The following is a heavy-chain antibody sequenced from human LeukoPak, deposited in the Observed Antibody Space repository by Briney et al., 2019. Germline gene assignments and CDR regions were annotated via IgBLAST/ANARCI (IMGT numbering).Heavy chain of an antibody. CDR3: ARGYYDSSGYHNWFDP. CDR2: IYTSGST. V-gene: IGHV4-61*02. J-gene: IGHJ5*02. Sequence: PSETLSLTXTVSGGSISSGSYYWSWIRQPAGKGLEWIGRIYTSGSTNYNPSLKSRVTISVDTSKNQFSLKLSSVTAADTAVYYCARGYYDSSGYHNWFDPWGQGTLVTVSS. CDR1: GGSISSGSYY. D-gene: IGHD3-22*01.